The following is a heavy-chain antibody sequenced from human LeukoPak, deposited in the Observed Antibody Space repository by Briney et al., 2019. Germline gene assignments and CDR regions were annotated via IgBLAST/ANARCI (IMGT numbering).Heavy chain of an antibody. J-gene: IGHJ4*02. CDR2: ISYDGSNK. V-gene: IGHV3-30*04. CDR3: AKENVLLWFGELPRAFDY. CDR1: GFTFSSYA. D-gene: IGHD3-10*01. Sequence: GGSLRLSCAASGFTFSSYAMHWVRQAPGKGLEWVAVISYDGSNKYYADSVKGRFTISRDNSKNTLYLQMNSLRAEDTAVYYCAKENVLLWFGELPRAFDYWGQGTLVTVSS.